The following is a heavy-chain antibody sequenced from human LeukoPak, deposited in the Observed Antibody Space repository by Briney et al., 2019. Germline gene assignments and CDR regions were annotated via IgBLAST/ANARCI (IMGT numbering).Heavy chain of an antibody. CDR2: IYYSGST. V-gene: IGHV4-39*01. J-gene: IGHJ3*02. D-gene: IGHD3-22*01. Sequence: PSETLSLTCTVSGGSISSSSYYWGWIRQPPGKGLEWIGSIYYSGSTYYNPSLKSRVTIPVDTSKNQFSLRLSSVTAADTAVYYCARGLRGYYDSSGYVDIWGQGTMVTVSS. CDR1: GGSISSSSYY. CDR3: ARGLRGYYDSSGYVDI.